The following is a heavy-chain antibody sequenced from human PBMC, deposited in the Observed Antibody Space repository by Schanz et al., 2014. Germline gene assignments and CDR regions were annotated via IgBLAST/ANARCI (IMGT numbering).Heavy chain of an antibody. CDR2: IASGGSHT. V-gene: IGHV3-23*01. CDR1: GITFSDYA. D-gene: IGHD3-9*01. CDR3: ARTTNPFNFDSWPYLDY. J-gene: IGHJ4*02. Sequence: EVQLLESGGALEQPGGSLRLSCAASGITFSDYAMSWVRQAPGKGLEWVSTIASGGSHTFYADSVTGRFTISGDNSKNTLYLQMNSLRAEDTAVYYCARTTNPFNFDSWPYLDYWGQGTLVTVSS.